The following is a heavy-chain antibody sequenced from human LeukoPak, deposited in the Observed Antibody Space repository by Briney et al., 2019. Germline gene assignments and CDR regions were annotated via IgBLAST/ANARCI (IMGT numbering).Heavy chain of an antibody. D-gene: IGHD3-22*01. J-gene: IGHJ4*02. CDR3: ARELSSSGYYAGSGVDY. CDR2: INPSGGST. Sequence: GASAKVSCKASGYTFTSYYMHWVRQAPGQGLEWMGIINPSGGSTSYAQKFQGRVTMTRDMSTSTVYMELSSLRSEDTAVYYCARELSSSGYYAGSGVDYWGQGTLVTVSS. CDR1: GYTFTSYY. V-gene: IGHV1-46*01.